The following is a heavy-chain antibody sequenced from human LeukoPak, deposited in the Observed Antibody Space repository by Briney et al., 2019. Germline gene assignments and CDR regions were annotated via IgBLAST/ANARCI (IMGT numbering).Heavy chain of an antibody. J-gene: IGHJ4*02. D-gene: IGHD5-24*01. V-gene: IGHV1-69*04. CDR2: IIPIFGIA. CDR3: ARDYQVEMATSL. CDR1: GGTFSSYA. Sequence: SVKVSCKASGGTFSSYAISWVRQAPGQGLEWMGRIIPIFGIANYAQKFQGRVTITADKSTSTAYMELSSLRSEDTAVYCCARDYQVEMATSLWGQGTLVTVSS.